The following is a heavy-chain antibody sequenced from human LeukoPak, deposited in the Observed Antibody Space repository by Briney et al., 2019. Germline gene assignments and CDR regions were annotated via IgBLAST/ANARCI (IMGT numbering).Heavy chain of an antibody. Sequence: GGSLRLSCAASGFTFSSYAVNWVRQAPGKGLEWVSAISGSGGTTYYADSVKGRFTISRDNSKNTLYLQMNSLRAEDTAVYYCAKDSSGWQIFDYWGQGTLATVSS. D-gene: IGHD6-19*01. CDR3: AKDSSGWQIFDY. CDR1: GFTFSSYA. CDR2: ISGSGGTT. J-gene: IGHJ4*02. V-gene: IGHV3-23*01.